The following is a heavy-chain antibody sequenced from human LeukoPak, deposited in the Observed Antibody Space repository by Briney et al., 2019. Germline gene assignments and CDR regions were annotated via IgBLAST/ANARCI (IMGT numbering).Heavy chain of an antibody. CDR3: VRDHYYSMDV. Sequence: GGSLRLSCAASGFTFRSFTMNWVRQAPGKGLEWVSSISSSSSHIYYADSVKGRFTISRDNAKNSLYLQMNSLRADDTAIYYCVRDHYYSMDVWGKGTTVTISS. CDR2: ISSSSSHI. CDR1: GFTFRSFT. V-gene: IGHV3-21*01. J-gene: IGHJ6*03.